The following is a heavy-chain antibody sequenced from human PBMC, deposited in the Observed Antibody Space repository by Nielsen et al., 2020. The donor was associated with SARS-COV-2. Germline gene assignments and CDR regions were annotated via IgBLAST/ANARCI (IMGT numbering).Heavy chain of an antibody. CDR3: ARDIHYGDADSSWFDP. CDR2: IWYDGSNK. Sequence: PGKGLEWVAVIWYDGSNKYYADSVKGRFTISRDNSKNTLYLQMNSLRAEDTAVYYCARDIHYGDADSSWFDPWGQGTLVTVSS. J-gene: IGHJ5*02. D-gene: IGHD4-17*01. V-gene: IGHV3-33*01.